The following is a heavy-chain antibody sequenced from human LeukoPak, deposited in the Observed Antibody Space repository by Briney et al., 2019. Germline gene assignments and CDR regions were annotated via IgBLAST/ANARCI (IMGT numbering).Heavy chain of an antibody. Sequence: GGSLRLSCAASGFTFSSYWMHWVRQAPGKGLVWVSRINSDGSSTSYADSVKRRFTISRDNAKNTLYLQMNRLRAEDTAVYYCARIKYYYYYGMDVWGQGPTVTVSS. V-gene: IGHV3-74*01. J-gene: IGHJ6*02. CDR3: ARIKYYYYYGMDV. CDR1: GFTFSSYW. CDR2: INSDGSST.